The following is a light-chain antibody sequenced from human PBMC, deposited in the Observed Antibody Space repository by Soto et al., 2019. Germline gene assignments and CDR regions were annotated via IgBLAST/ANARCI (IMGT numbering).Light chain of an antibody. CDR2: ATS. V-gene: IGKV3-20*01. CDR3: QQYGPSPMYT. J-gene: IGKJ2*01. Sequence: EVVLTQSPGTLSLSPGGGATLSCRASQSVSSAYLAWYQQKPGQAPRLLIYATSSRATGIPDRFSGSGSWTDFTLTITRLEPEDFAVYYCQQYGPSPMYTFGQGTKLEIK. CDR1: QSVSSAY.